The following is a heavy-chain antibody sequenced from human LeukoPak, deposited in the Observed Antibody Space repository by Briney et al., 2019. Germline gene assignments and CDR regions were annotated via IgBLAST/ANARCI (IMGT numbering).Heavy chain of an antibody. D-gene: IGHD5-12*01. V-gene: IGHV1-8*01. J-gene: IGHJ5*02. CDR2: MNPNSGNT. CDR1: GYTFTSYD. Sequence: ASVKASCKASGYTFTSYDINWVRQATGQGLEWMGWMNPNSGNTDYAQKFQGRVTMTRNTSISTAYMELSSLVSEDTAVYYCARGTGSWLRLTRWFDPWGQGTLVTVSS. CDR3: ARGTGSWLRLTRWFDP.